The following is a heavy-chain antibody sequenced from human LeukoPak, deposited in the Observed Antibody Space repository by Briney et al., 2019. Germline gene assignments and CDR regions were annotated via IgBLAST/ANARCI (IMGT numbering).Heavy chain of an antibody. CDR3: AQCDFWSGYYPD. D-gene: IGHD3-3*01. CDR1: GFTFSSYA. V-gene: IGHV3-23*01. CDR2: ISGSGGST. Sequence: GGSLRLSCAASGFTFSSYAMSWVRQAPGKGLEWVSAISGSGGSTYYADSVKGRFTISRDNSKNTLYLQMNSLRAEDTAVYYCAQCDFWSGYYPDWGQGTLVTASS. J-gene: IGHJ4*02.